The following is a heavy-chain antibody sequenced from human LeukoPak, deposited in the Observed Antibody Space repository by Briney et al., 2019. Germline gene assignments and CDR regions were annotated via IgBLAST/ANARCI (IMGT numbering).Heavy chain of an antibody. CDR2: ISSSSSYI. J-gene: IGHJ4*02. Sequence: GGSLRLSCAASGFTFSSYSMNWVRQAPGKGLEWVSSISSSSSYIYYADSVKGRFTISRDNAKHSLYLQMNSLRAEDTAVYYCARGGSSSGWQIDCWGQGTLVTVSS. CDR1: GFTFSSYS. V-gene: IGHV3-21*01. D-gene: IGHD6-19*01. CDR3: ARGGSSSGWQIDC.